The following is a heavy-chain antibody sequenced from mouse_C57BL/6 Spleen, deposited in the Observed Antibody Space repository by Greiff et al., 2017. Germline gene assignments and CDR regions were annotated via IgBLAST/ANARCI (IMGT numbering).Heavy chain of an antibody. D-gene: IGHD2-2*01. CDR3: ARAGGYDGVDY. CDR1: GFTFSSYA. V-gene: IGHV5-4*03. J-gene: IGHJ2*01. Sequence: EVKLVESGGGLVKPGGSLKLSCAASGFTFSSYAMSWVRQTPEKRLEWVATISDGGSYTYYPDNVKGRFTISRDNAKNNLYLQMSHLKSEDTAMYYCARAGGYDGVDYWGQGTTLTVSS. CDR2: ISDGGSYT.